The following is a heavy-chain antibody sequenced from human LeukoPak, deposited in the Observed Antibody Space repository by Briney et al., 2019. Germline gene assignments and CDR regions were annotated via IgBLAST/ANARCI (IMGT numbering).Heavy chain of an antibody. J-gene: IGHJ5*02. D-gene: IGHD5-12*01. Sequence: QTGGPLRLSCAASGFTFSSYAMHWVRQAPGKGLEYVSAISSNGGSTYYANSVRGRFTISRDNSKNTLYLQMGSLRAEDMAVYYCARGHSSYDALFGVCWFDPWGQGTLVTVSS. CDR3: ARGHSSYDALFGVCWFDP. CDR1: GFTFSSYA. CDR2: ISSNGGST. V-gene: IGHV3-64*01.